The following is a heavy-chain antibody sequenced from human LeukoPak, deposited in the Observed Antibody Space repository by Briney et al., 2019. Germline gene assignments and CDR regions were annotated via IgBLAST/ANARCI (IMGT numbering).Heavy chain of an antibody. D-gene: IGHD3-3*01. V-gene: IGHV4-34*01. Sequence: SETLSLTCAVYGGSFSGYYWSWIRQPPGKGLEWIGEINHSGSTNYNPSLKSRVTISVDTSKNQFSLKLSSVTAADTAVYYCARGGVTIFGVVIPPFDYWGQGTLVTVSS. CDR3: ARGGVTIFGVVIPPFDY. J-gene: IGHJ4*02. CDR1: GGSFSGYY. CDR2: INHSGST.